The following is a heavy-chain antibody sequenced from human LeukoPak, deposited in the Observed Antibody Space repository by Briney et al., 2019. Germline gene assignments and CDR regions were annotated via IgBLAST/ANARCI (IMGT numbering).Heavy chain of an antibody. CDR3: ARVPLYCTNGVCYYYYGMDV. J-gene: IGHJ6*02. Sequence: PSETLSLTCTVSGGSISSGGYYWSWIRQHPGKGLEWIGYIYYSGSTYYNPSLKSRVTISVDTSKNQFSLKLSSMTAADTAVYYCARVPLYCTNGVCYYYYGMDVWGQGTTVTVSS. CDR2: IYYSGST. D-gene: IGHD2-8*01. V-gene: IGHV4-31*03. CDR1: GGSISSGGYY.